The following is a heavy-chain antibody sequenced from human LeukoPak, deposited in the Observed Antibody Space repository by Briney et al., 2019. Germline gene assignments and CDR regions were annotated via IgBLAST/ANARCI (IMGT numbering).Heavy chain of an antibody. J-gene: IGHJ4*02. Sequence: SETLSLTCAVSGGSISSGGYSWSWIRQPPGKGLEWIGYIYHSGSTHYNPSLKSRVTISVDRSKNQFSLKLSSVTAADTAVYYCARGGRYYDSSGCFDYWGQGTLVTVSS. D-gene: IGHD3-22*01. CDR1: GGSISSGGYS. CDR2: IYHSGST. V-gene: IGHV4-30-2*01. CDR3: ARGGRYYDSSGCFDY.